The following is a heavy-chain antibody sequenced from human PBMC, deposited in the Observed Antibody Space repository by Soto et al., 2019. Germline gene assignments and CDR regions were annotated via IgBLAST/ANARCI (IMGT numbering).Heavy chain of an antibody. J-gene: IGHJ5*02. Sequence: EVQLVESGGGLVKPGGSLRLSCAASGFTFSNAWMNWVRQAPGKGLEWVGRIKSKTDGGTTDYAAPVKGRFTISRDDSKNTLYLQMNSLKTEDTAVYYCTTDLIGGPNWFAHWGQGTLVTVSS. CDR1: GFTFSNAW. CDR2: IKSKTDGGTT. V-gene: IGHV3-15*07. CDR3: TTDLIGGPNWFAH. D-gene: IGHD2-15*01.